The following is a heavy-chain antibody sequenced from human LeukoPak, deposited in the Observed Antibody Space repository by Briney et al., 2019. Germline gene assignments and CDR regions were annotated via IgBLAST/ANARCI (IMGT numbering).Heavy chain of an antibody. Sequence: SGGSLRLSCAASGFTFSSYAMSWVRQAPGKGLEWVSAISGSGGSTYYADSVKGRFTISRDNSKNTLYLQMNSLRAEDTAVYYCAKSIRQLDYYYYYMDVWGKGPRSPSP. CDR2: ISGSGGST. J-gene: IGHJ6*03. CDR1: GFTFSSYA. CDR3: AKSIRQLDYYYYYMDV. V-gene: IGHV3-23*01. D-gene: IGHD6-6*01.